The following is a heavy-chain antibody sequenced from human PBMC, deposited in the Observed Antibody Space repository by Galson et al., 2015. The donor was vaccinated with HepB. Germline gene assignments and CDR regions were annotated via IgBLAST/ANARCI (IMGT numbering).Heavy chain of an antibody. Sequence: SLRLSCAASGFTFSSYSMNWVRQAPGKGLEWVSSISSSSSYIYYADSVKGRFTISRDNAKNSLYLQMNSLRAEDTAVYYCARRVGGYYDSSGYYVSYYGYGMDVWGQGTTVTVSS. CDR3: ARRVGGYYDSSGYYVSYYGYGMDV. J-gene: IGHJ6*02. D-gene: IGHD3-22*01. CDR1: GFTFSSYS. CDR2: ISSSSSYI. V-gene: IGHV3-21*01.